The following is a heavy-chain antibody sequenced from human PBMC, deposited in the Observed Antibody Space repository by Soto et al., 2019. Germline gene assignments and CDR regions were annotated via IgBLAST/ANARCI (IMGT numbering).Heavy chain of an antibody. J-gene: IGHJ4*02. CDR1: GGTFSSYA. CDR2: IIPIFGTA. CDR3: AKPPDYNWNDY. D-gene: IGHD1-20*01. V-gene: IGHV1-69*13. Sequence: SVKVSCKASGGTFSSYAISWVRQAPGQGLEWMGGIIPIFGTANYAQKFQGRVTITADESKDTLYLQMNNLRAEDTAVYYCAKPPDYNWNDYWGQGTLVTVSS.